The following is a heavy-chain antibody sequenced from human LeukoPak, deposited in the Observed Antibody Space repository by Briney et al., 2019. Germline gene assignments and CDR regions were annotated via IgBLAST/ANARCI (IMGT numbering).Heavy chain of an antibody. CDR3: ARMLTLSVYFDY. D-gene: IGHD3-9*01. CDR1: GDSISSYY. CDR2: IYYSGST. V-gene: IGHV4-59*01. Sequence: SETLSLTCTVSGDSISSYYWSWIRQPPGKGLEWIGYIYYSGSTNYNPSLKSRVTISVDTSKNQFSLKLSSVTAADTAVYYCARMLTLSVYFDYWGQGTLVTVSS. J-gene: IGHJ4*02.